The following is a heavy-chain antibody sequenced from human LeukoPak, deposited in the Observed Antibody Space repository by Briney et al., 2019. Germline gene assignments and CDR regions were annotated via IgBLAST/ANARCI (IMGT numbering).Heavy chain of an antibody. CDR2: IYYSGST. Sequence: SETLSLTCTVSGGSISSSSYYWGWIRQPPGKGPEWIGSIYYSGSTYYNPSLKSRVTISVDTSKNQFSLKLSSVTAADTAVYYCARFYLRYDFWSGYYNFFDYWGQGTLVTVSS. J-gene: IGHJ4*02. D-gene: IGHD3-3*01. CDR1: GGSISSSSYY. V-gene: IGHV4-39*01. CDR3: ARFYLRYDFWSGYYNFFDY.